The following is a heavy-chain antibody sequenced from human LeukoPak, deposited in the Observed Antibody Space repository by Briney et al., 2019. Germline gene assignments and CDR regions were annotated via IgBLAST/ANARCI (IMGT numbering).Heavy chain of an antibody. Sequence: ASVKVSCKAPGYTFTSYDINWVRQATGQGLEWMGWMNPNSGNTGYAQKFQGRVTMTRNTSISTAYMELSSLRSEDTAVYYCARGLYYDFWSGYLHNWFDPWGQGTLVTVSS. J-gene: IGHJ5*02. CDR1: GYTFTSYD. CDR2: MNPNSGNT. D-gene: IGHD3-3*01. V-gene: IGHV1-8*01. CDR3: ARGLYYDFWSGYLHNWFDP.